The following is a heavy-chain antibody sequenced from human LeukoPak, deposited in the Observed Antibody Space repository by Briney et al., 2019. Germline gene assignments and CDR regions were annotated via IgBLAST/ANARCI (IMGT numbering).Heavy chain of an antibody. CDR3: AREVDTGRYMGDDAFDI. D-gene: IGHD1-26*01. CDR1: GYTFTGYY. Sequence: ASVKVSCKASGYTFTGYYMHLVLQAPGPGHESMRWFNPNSGGTNYPQKFRGRLTSPADIPTSTVYMELSSLRSEDTAVYYCAREVDTGRYMGDDAFDIWGQGTMVSVSS. J-gene: IGHJ3*02. V-gene: IGHV1-2*01. CDR2: FNPNSGGT.